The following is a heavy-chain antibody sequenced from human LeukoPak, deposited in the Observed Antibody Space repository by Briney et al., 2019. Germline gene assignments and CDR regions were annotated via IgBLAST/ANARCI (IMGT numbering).Heavy chain of an antibody. Sequence: GGPLRLSCAASGFTFSSHEMNYVRQSPGKRLEWVSNICHSGTPIYYADSVKGRFTTSRDNAKNSLYLQLNSLRAEDTAVYYCARTNWGLGGAFDMWGQGTMVTVSS. V-gene: IGHV3-48*03. CDR1: GFTFSSHE. CDR3: ARTNWGLGGAFDM. D-gene: IGHD7-27*01. CDR2: ICHSGTPI. J-gene: IGHJ3*02.